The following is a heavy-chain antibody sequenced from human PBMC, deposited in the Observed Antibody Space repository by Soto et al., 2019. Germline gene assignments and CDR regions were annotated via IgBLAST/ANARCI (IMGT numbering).Heavy chain of an antibody. V-gene: IGHV3-30-3*01. Sequence: GGSLRLSCAACGFTVRSYAMHGVRQAPGKGLEWVAVISYDGSNKYYADSVKGRFTISRDNSKNTLYLQMNSLRAEDTAVYYCARDCSGGSCDHYYSGMDVWGQGTTVTVSS. J-gene: IGHJ6*02. CDR2: ISYDGSNK. D-gene: IGHD2-15*01. CDR3: ARDCSGGSCDHYYSGMDV. CDR1: GFTVRSYA.